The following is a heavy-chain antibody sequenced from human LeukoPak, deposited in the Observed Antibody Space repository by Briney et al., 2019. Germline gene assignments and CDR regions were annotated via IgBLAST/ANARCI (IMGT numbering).Heavy chain of an antibody. CDR3: ARWHPSWDFPY. CDR2: TYPRDSDT. Sequence: GESLKISCKGSGYNFASYWIGWVRRMPGKGLEWMGITYPRDSDTRYSPSFQGQVTISADKSISTAYLQWSSLRASDTAMYYCARWHPSWDFPYWGQGTLVTVSS. J-gene: IGHJ4*02. CDR1: GYNFASYW. D-gene: IGHD3-3*01. V-gene: IGHV5-51*01.